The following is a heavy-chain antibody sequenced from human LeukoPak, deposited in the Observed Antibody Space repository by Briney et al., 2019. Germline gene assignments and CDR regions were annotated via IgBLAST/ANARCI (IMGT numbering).Heavy chain of an antibody. D-gene: IGHD3-22*01. CDR3: ARDIHDSSGYYYDY. J-gene: IGHJ4*02. CDR2: VSASGDKT. V-gene: IGHV3-23*01. CDR1: GFTFSGYT. Sequence: GGSLRLSCVASGFTFSGYTMSWVRQAPGKGLEWISAVSASGDKTYYADSVKGRFTVSRDNSKDTLYLQMNSLRAEDTALYYCARDIHDSSGYYYDYWGQGTLVTVSS.